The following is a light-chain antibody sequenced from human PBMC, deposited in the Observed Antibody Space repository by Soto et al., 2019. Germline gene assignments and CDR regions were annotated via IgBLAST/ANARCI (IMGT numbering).Light chain of an antibody. V-gene: IGKV3D-15*01. CDR1: QSVSNN. J-gene: IGKJ5*01. CDR3: QQYSNWPTIT. CDR2: GAS. Sequence: IVMTQSPATLSLSPGERATLSCRASQSVSNNYLAWYQQKPGQAPRLLIYGASNRATGIPDRFSGSGSGTEFTLTISSLQSEDFAVYYCQQYSNWPTITIGQGTRLEIK.